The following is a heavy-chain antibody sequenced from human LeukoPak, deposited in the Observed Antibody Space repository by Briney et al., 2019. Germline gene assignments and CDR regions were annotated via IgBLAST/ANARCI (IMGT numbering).Heavy chain of an antibody. J-gene: IGHJ3*02. CDR1: GGTFSSYA. V-gene: IGHV1-69*13. CDR3: AREEREYCGGDCNDAFDI. Sequence: SVNVSCKASGGTFSSYAISWVRRAPGQGLEWMGGIIPIFGTANYAQKFQGRVTITADESTSTAYMELSSLRSEDTAVYYCAREEREYCGGDCNDAFDIWGQGTMVTVSS. D-gene: IGHD2-21*02. CDR2: IIPIFGTA.